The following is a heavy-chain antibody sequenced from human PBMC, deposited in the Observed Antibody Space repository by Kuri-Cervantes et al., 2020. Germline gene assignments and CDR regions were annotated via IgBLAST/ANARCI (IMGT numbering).Heavy chain of an antibody. CDR2: ISWNSGTM. CDR3: AKDRGRYCSGGSCVY. V-gene: IGHV3-9*01. CDR1: GFTFDDYA. J-gene: IGHJ4*02. D-gene: IGHD2-15*01. Sequence: SLKISCAASGFTFDDYAMHWVRQVPGKGLEWVSGISWNSGTMGYADSVKGRFTISRDNAKNSLYLQMNSLRAEDTAVYYCAKDRGRYCSGGSCVYWGQGTLVTVSS.